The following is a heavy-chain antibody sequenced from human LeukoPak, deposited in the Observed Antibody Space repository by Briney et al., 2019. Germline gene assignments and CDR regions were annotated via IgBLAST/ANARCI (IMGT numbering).Heavy chain of an antibody. CDR3: ARDPLHSSSWGDYYYYGMDV. D-gene: IGHD6-13*01. Sequence: SETLSLTCTVSGGSISSYYWSWIRQPPGKGLEWIGEIYHSGSTNYNPSLKSRVTISVDKSKNQFSLQLNSVTPEDTAVYYCARDPLHSSSWGDYYYYGMDVWGQGTTVTVSS. V-gene: IGHV4-59*12. CDR1: GGSISSYY. J-gene: IGHJ6*02. CDR2: IYHSGST.